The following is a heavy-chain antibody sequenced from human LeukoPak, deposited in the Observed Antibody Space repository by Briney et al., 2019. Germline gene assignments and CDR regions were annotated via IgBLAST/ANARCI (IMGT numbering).Heavy chain of an antibody. CDR1: GGTFSSYA. D-gene: IGHD6-13*01. CDR2: IIPIFGTA. J-gene: IGHJ4*02. Sequence: SVKASCKASGGTFSSYAISWVRQAPGQGLEWMGGIIPIFGTANYAQKFQGRVTITADESTSTAYMELCSLRSEDTAVYYCARDNSEQLFDYWGQGTLVTVSS. V-gene: IGHV1-69*13. CDR3: ARDNSEQLFDY.